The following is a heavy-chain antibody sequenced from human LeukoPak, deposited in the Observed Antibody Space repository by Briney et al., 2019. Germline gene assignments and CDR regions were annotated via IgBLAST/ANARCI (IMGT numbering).Heavy chain of an antibody. CDR3: ARDQFTMVRGVNSPWFDP. J-gene: IGHJ5*02. D-gene: IGHD3-10*01. CDR1: GYTFTGYY. V-gene: IGHV1-2*02. CDR2: INPNSGGT. Sequence: ASVKVSCKASGYTFTGYYMHWVRQAPGQGLEWMGWINPNSGGTNYAQKSQGRVTMTRDTSISTAYMELSRLRSDDTAVYYCARDQFTMVRGVNSPWFDPWGQGTLVTVSS.